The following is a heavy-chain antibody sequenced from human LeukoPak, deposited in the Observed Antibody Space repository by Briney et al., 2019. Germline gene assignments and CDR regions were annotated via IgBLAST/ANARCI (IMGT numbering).Heavy chain of an antibody. CDR1: GGSISSSSYY. Sequence: SETLTLTCTVSGGSISSSSYYWGWIRQPPGKGLEWIGYIYFSGSSYYNPSLKSRVTMSVDTSKNQFSLKLSSVTAADTAVYYCARDRPGAGQIDYWGQGTLVTVSS. V-gene: IGHV4-30-4*08. CDR2: IYFSGSS. D-gene: IGHD3-10*01. CDR3: ARDRPGAGQIDY. J-gene: IGHJ4*02.